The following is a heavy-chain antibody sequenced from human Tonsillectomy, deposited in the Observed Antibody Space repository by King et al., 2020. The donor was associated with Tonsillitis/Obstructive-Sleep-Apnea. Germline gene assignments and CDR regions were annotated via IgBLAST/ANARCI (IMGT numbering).Heavy chain of an antibody. CDR1: GFTFSSYR. Sequence: VQLVESGGGWVQPGGSLRLSCAVSGFTFSSYRLSWVRQAPGKGLEWVANIKEYGSEKYYVDSVKGRFTISRNNAKRSLYMQMNSLRVEDTAVYYCARDLRGYCTNGVCQKVPNNYYYMDVWGKGTTVTVSS. CDR2: IKEYGSEK. CDR3: ARDLRGYCTNGVCQKVPNNYYYMDV. J-gene: IGHJ6*03. D-gene: IGHD2-8*01. V-gene: IGHV3-7*04.